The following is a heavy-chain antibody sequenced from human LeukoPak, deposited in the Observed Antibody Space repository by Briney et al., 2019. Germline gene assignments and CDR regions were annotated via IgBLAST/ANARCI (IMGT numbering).Heavy chain of an antibody. V-gene: IGHV4-59*08. CDR1: GGSISSYY. Sequence: SETLSLTCTVAGGSISSYYWSWIRQPPGKGLEWIGYIYYSGSTNYNPSLKSRVTISVDTSKNQFSLKLSSVTAADTAVYYCARVAAAAGEYDYWGQGTLVTVSS. J-gene: IGHJ4*02. CDR2: IYYSGST. CDR3: ARVAAAAGEYDY. D-gene: IGHD6-13*01.